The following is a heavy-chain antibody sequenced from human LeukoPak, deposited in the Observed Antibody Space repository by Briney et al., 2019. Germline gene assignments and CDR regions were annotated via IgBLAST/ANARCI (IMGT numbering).Heavy chain of an antibody. CDR2: IGSSSSYI. D-gene: IGHD6-19*01. Sequence: GGSLRLSCAASGFTFSSYSMNWVRQAPGKGLEWVSSIGSSSSYIYYADSVKGRFTISRDNAKNSLYLQMNSLRAEDTAVYYCARADSSGWYPSYWGQGTLVAVSS. CDR3: ARADSSGWYPSY. CDR1: GFTFSSYS. V-gene: IGHV3-21*01. J-gene: IGHJ4*02.